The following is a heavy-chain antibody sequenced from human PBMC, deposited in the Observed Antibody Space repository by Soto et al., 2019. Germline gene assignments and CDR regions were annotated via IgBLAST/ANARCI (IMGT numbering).Heavy chain of an antibody. CDR3: AKDGASGSYPPYYYFGMDV. Sequence: GGSLRLSCAASGFTFSSYAMSWVRQAPGKGLEWVSAISGSGGNAYYADSVKGRFSISRDNSKNTLRLQMNSLRADDTAVYYCAKDGASGSYPPYYYFGMDVWGQGTTVTVSS. V-gene: IGHV3-23*01. CDR1: GFTFSSYA. D-gene: IGHD1-26*01. CDR2: ISGSGGNA. J-gene: IGHJ6*02.